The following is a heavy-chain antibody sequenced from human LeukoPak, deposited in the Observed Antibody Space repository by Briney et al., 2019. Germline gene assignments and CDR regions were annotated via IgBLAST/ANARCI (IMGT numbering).Heavy chain of an antibody. CDR3: AKVGYDSSGYPSDY. CDR1: GFTFSSYS. V-gene: IGHV3-23*01. Sequence: PGGSLRLSCAASGFTFSSYSMDWVRQAPGKGLEWVSAISGSGGSTYYADSVKGRFTISRDNSKNTLYLQMNSLRAEDTAVYYCAKVGYDSSGYPSDYWGQGTLVTVSS. J-gene: IGHJ4*02. CDR2: ISGSGGST. D-gene: IGHD3-22*01.